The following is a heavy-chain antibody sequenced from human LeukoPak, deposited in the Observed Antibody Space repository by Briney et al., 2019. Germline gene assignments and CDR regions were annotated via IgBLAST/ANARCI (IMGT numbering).Heavy chain of an antibody. CDR3: ARDVYYGSGSPRLDY. D-gene: IGHD3-10*01. V-gene: IGHV3-48*01. CDR2: MSRSGDII. J-gene: IGHJ4*02. Sequence: GGSLRFSCAVSGFTFSDYNMNWVRQVPGKGLESVSYMSRSGDIIYYADSVKGRFTISRDNAKNSLYLQMNSLRAEDTAVYYCARDVYYGSGSPRLDYWGQGTLVTVSS. CDR1: GFTFSDYN.